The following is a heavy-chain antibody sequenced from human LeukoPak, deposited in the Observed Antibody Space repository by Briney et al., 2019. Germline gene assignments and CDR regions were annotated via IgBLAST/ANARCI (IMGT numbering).Heavy chain of an antibody. CDR3: ASVVVVPALADDAFDI. D-gene: IGHD2-2*01. J-gene: IGHJ3*02. Sequence: ASVKVSCKASGYTFTSYDINWVRQATGQGLEWMGWMNPNSGNTGDAQKFQGRVTMTRNTSISTAYMELSSLRSEDTAVYYCASVVVVPALADDAFDIWGQGTMVTVSS. CDR1: GYTFTSYD. CDR2: MNPNSGNT. V-gene: IGHV1-8*01.